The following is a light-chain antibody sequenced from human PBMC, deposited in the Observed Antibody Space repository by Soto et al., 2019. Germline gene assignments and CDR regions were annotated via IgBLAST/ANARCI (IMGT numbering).Light chain of an antibody. CDR2: SNN. CDR3: AAWDDSLNGRV. CDR1: SSNIGSNT. V-gene: IGLV1-44*01. J-gene: IGLJ1*01. Sequence: SVLTQPPSASGTPGQMVTISCSGSSSNIGSNTVNWYQQLPGTAPKLLIYSNNQRPSGVPDRFSGSKSGTSASLAISGLQSEDEADYYCAAWDDSLNGRVFGTGTKVTVL.